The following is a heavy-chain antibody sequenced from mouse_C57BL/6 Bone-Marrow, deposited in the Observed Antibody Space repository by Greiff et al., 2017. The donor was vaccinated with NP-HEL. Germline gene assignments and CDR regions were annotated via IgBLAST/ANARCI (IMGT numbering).Heavy chain of an antibody. V-gene: IGHV14-4*01. CDR3: TTPLLLFDY. CDR1: GFNIKDDY. J-gene: IGHJ2*01. D-gene: IGHD1-1*01. Sequence: EVQRVESGAELVRPGASVKLSCTASGFNIKDDYMHWVKQRPEQGLEWIGWIDPENGDTEYASKFQGKATITADTSSNTAYLQLSSLTSEDTAVYYCTTPLLLFDYWGQGTTLTVSS. CDR2: IDPENGDT.